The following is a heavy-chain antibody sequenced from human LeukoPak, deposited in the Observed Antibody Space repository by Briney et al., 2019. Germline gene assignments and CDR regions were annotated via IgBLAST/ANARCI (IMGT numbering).Heavy chain of an antibody. V-gene: IGHV3-72*01. CDR1: GFSPSDHL. J-gene: IGHJ4*02. CDR3: ARGDSSGYSHY. D-gene: IGHD3-22*01. Sequence: GGSLRASCAASGFSPSDHLMDWVRQAPGKGLEWVGRSRNKANSYTTEYAASVTGRFTIARDDSENSLYLQMNSLKTEDTAVYYCARGDSSGYSHYWGQGALVTVSS. CDR2: SRNKANSYTT.